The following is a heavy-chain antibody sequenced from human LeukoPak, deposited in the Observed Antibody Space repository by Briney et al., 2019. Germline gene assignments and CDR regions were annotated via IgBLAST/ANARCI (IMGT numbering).Heavy chain of an antibody. CDR1: GFTFSSYG. D-gene: IGHD3-10*01. Sequence: GGSLRLSCAASGFTFSSYGMGWVRQAPGKGLEWVAGIWYDGSNKYYADSVKGRFTISRDNSKNTLYLQMNSLRAEDTAVYYCARDREYYFDYWGQGTLVTVSS. V-gene: IGHV3-33*01. J-gene: IGHJ4*02. CDR2: IWYDGSNK. CDR3: ARDREYYFDY.